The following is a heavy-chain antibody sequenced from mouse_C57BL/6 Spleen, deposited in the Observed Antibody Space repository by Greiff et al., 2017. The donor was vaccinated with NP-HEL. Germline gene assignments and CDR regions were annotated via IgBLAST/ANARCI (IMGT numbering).Heavy chain of an antibody. CDR2: INPYNGGT. D-gene: IGHD3-1*01. CDR1: GYTFTDYY. J-gene: IGHJ1*03. V-gene: IGHV1-19*01. Sequence: VQLQQSGPVLVKPGASVKMSCKASGYTFTDYYMNWVKQSHGKSLEWIGVINPYNGGTSYNQKFKGKATLTVDKSSSTAYMELNSLTSEDSAVYYCARSKVGYWYFDVWGTGTTVTVSS. CDR3: ARSKVGYWYFDV.